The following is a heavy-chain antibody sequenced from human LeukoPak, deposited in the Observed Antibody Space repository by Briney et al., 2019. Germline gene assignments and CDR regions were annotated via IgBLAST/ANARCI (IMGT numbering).Heavy chain of an antibody. Sequence: SETLSLTCSVSGGSISSSSSYWGWIRQPPGKGLEWIGSIYYSGSSFDNPALKSRVTISVDTSKNQFSLRLSSVTAADTAVYYCAEETARGPADYWGQGTLVAVSS. V-gene: IGHV4-39*07. CDR1: GGSISSSSSY. CDR3: AEETARGPADY. CDR2: IYYSGSS. J-gene: IGHJ4*02. D-gene: IGHD6-6*01.